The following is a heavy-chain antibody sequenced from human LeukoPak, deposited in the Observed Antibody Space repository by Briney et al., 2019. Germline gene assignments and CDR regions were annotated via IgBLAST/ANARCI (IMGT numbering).Heavy chain of an antibody. CDR2: ISGSGGST. V-gene: IGHV3-23*01. D-gene: IGHD3-22*01. Sequence: GGSLRLSCAASGFTFSSYAMSWVRQAPGKGLEWVSAISGSGGSTYYADSVKGRFTISRDNPKNTLYLQMNSLRAEDTAVYYCAKDYSSGYYPRIFDYWGQGTLVTVSS. CDR3: AKDYSSGYYPRIFDY. J-gene: IGHJ4*02. CDR1: GFTFSSYA.